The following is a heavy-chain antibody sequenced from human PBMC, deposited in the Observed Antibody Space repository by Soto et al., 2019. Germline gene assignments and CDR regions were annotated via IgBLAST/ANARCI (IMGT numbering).Heavy chain of an antibody. Sequence: QVQLVHSGAEVKKLGSSLKVSCKASGGTFSSYSINWVRQAPGQGLEWMGGIIPIFGTANYAQKFQGRVTITADESTSTAYMELSSLRSEDTAVYYCARDGGRHSGGIDYWGQGTLVTVSS. V-gene: IGHV1-69*01. D-gene: IGHD1-26*01. CDR2: IIPIFGTA. CDR1: GGTFSSYS. CDR3: ARDGGRHSGGIDY. J-gene: IGHJ4*02.